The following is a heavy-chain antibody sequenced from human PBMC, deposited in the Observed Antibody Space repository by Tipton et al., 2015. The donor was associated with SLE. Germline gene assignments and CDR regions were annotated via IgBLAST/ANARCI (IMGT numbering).Heavy chain of an antibody. J-gene: IGHJ5*02. CDR3: ARDQQLVQGWFDP. D-gene: IGHD6-13*01. CDR2: IYYSGST. V-gene: IGHV4-31*03. CDR1: GGSIINGGYY. Sequence: TLSLTCTVSGGSIINGGYYWSWIRQHPGKGLEWIGYIYYSGSTYYNPSLKSRVTISLDTSKNQFSLKLSSVTAADTAVYYCARDQQLVQGWFDPWGQGTLVTVSS.